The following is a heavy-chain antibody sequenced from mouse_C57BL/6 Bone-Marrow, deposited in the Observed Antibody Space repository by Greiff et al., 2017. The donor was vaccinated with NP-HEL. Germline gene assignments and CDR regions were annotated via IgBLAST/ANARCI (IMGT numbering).Heavy chain of an antibody. V-gene: IGHV1-64*01. J-gene: IGHJ1*03. D-gene: IGHD2-5*01. CDR1: GYTFTSYW. Sequence: VKLQQPGAELVKPGASVKLSCKASGYTFTSYWMHWVKQRPGQGLEWIGMIHPNSGSTNYNEKFKSKATLTVDKSSSTAYMQLSSLTSEDSAVYYCARDYSNNWYFDVWGTGTTVTVSS. CDR2: IHPNSGST. CDR3: ARDYSNNWYFDV.